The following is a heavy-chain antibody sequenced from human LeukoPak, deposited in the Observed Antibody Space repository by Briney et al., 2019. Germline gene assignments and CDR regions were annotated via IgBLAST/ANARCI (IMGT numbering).Heavy chain of an antibody. Sequence: GASVKVSCKASGYTCTGYYMHWGRQAPGQGLEGMGWINPNSGGTNYAQKFQGRVTMTRDTSISTAYMELSRLRSDDTAVYYCARNFYFDSSGYYHYWGQGPLVTVSS. CDR2: INPNSGGT. CDR1: GYTCTGYY. J-gene: IGHJ4*02. D-gene: IGHD3-22*01. V-gene: IGHV1-2*02. CDR3: ARNFYFDSSGYYHY.